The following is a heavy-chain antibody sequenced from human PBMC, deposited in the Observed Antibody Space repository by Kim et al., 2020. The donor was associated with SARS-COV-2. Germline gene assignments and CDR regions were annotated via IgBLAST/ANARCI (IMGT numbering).Heavy chain of an antibody. J-gene: IGHJ6*02. CDR2: ISGSGGST. V-gene: IGHV3-23*01. Sequence: GGSLRLSCAASGFTFSSYSMSWVRQAPGKGLEWVSAISGSGGSTYYADSVKGRFTISRDNSKNTLYLQMNSLRAEDTAVYYCAKEELANWVGGMDVWGQGTTVTVSS. D-gene: IGHD7-27*01. CDR3: AKEELANWVGGMDV. CDR1: GFTFSSYS.